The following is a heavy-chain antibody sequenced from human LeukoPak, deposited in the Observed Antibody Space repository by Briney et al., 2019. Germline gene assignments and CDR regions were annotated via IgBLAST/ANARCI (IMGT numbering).Heavy chain of an antibody. D-gene: IGHD3-10*01. J-gene: IGHJ4*02. CDR1: GFTFSTFA. CDR2: IYSGGST. V-gene: IGHV3-53*01. Sequence: GGSLRLSCAASGFTFSTFAMIWVRQAPGKGLEWVSVIYSGGSTYYADSVKGRFTISRDNSKNTLYLQMNSLRAEDTAVYYCARGASGWLAIDHWGQGTLVTVSS. CDR3: ARGASGWLAIDH.